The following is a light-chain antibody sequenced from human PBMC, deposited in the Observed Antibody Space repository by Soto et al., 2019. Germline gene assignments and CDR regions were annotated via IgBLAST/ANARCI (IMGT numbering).Light chain of an antibody. V-gene: IGKV1-5*01. CDR2: DAS. CDR3: QQYNSYSQT. CDR1: QSISSW. J-gene: IGKJ1*01. Sequence: DMQMTQSPSSLSASLGDRVTITFRASQSISSWLAWYQQKPGKAPKLLIYDASSLESGVPSRFSGSGSGTEFTLTISSLQPDDFATYYCQQYNSYSQTFGQGTKVDIK.